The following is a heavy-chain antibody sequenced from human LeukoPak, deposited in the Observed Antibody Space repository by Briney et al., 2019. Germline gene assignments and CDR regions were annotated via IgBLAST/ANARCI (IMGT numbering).Heavy chain of an antibody. CDR2: MYYSGTT. V-gene: IGHV4-39*07. CDR1: GGSISSSRYY. Sequence: SETLSLTCTVSGGSISSSRYYWGWIRQPPGKGLEWIGSMYYSGTTYYNPSLRSRVTISVDTSKNQFSLKLNSVTAADTAVYYCARASGSYGSGRYFGGAFDIWGQGTMVTVSS. J-gene: IGHJ3*02. D-gene: IGHD3-10*01. CDR3: ARASGSYGSGRYFGGAFDI.